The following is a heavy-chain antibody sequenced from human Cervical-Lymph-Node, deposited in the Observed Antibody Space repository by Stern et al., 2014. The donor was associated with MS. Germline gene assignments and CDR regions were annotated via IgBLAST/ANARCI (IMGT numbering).Heavy chain of an antibody. CDR2: VDPEDGQT. J-gene: IGHJ3*02. CDR3: ATGPLGYCNGGSCKRAFDI. Sequence: EVQLVQSGAEVKKPGSTLKISCKVSGYIFTDYYIHWVHQAPGKGLEWMGLVDPEDGQTIYAEKFQGRVTITADTSSDTSYMELSGLRSEDTAFYYCATGPLGYCNGGSCKRAFDIWGQGTMVTVSS. D-gene: IGHD2-15*01. CDR1: GYIFTDYY. V-gene: IGHV1-69-2*01.